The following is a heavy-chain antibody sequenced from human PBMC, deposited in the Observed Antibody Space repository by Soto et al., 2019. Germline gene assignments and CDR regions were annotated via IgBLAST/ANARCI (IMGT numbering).Heavy chain of an antibody. D-gene: IGHD7-27*01. CDR1: GYTSTSYH. V-gene: IGHV1-46*03. J-gene: IGHJ4*02. CDR2: INPSGATT. Sequence: ASVKVSCKASGYTSTSYHIHWVRQAPGQGLGWMGIINPSGATTTYAQRFQDRVTMTRDTSTSTVYMDLSSLRSDDTAVYYCARAQAWGIHDYWGQGTLVTVSS. CDR3: ARAQAWGIHDY.